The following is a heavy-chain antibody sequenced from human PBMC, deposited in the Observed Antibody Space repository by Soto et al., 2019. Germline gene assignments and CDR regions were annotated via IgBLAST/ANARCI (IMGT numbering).Heavy chain of an antibody. Sequence: PGGSLRLSCAASGFTFSIYGMHWVRQATGKGLEWVSAISGSGGSTYYADSVKGRFTISRDNSKNTLYLQMNSLRAEDTAVYYCAKNYYDSSGYYYWFYGYWGQGTLVTVSS. D-gene: IGHD3-22*01. CDR3: AKNYYDSSGYYYWFYGY. CDR2: ISGSGGST. J-gene: IGHJ4*02. CDR1: GFTFSIYG. V-gene: IGHV3-23*01.